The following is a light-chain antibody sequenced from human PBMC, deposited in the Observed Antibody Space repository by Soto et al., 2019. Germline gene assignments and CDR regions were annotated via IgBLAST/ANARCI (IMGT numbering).Light chain of an antibody. J-gene: IGKJ5*01. V-gene: IGKV3-11*01. Sequence: EIVLTQSPATLSLSPGERATLSCRASQSVVNYLAWYEQKPGQAPRLLIYDASNRAAGIPARFSGSGSGTDFTLTISSLEPEDFAVYYCQQRNFWPITFGQGTRLGIK. CDR2: DAS. CDR3: QQRNFWPIT. CDR1: QSVVNY.